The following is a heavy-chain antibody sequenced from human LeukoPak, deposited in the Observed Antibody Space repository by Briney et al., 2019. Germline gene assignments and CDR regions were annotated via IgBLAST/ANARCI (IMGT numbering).Heavy chain of an antibody. CDR2: IYYSGST. J-gene: IGHJ6*02. CDR1: GGSISSSSYY. CDR3: ARPELRYFDWLPNGMDV. Sequence: SETLSLTCTVSGGSISSSSYYWGWIRQPPGQGLEWIGSIYYSGSTYYNPSLKSRVTISVDTSKNQFSLKLSSVTAADTAVYYCARPELRYFDWLPNGMDVWGQGTMVTVSS. D-gene: IGHD3-9*01. V-gene: IGHV4-39*01.